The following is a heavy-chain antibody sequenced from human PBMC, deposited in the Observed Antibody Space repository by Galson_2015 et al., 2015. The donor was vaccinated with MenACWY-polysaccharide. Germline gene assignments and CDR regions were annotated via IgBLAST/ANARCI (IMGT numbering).Heavy chain of an antibody. V-gene: IGHV3-30*18. D-gene: IGHD2-15*01. Sequence: SLRIGCAASGFTFSYSAMHWVRQAPGKGLEWVAFLSPAGNFEKYADSVQGRFTVSRDYSQNTLSLQSKSLRAEDTALYYCVQTDSNKRFCSYSNCYSFDYWGQGTLVTVSS. J-gene: IGHJ4*02. CDR3: VQTDSNKRFCSYSNCYSFDY. CDR1: GFTFSYSA. CDR2: LSPAGNFE.